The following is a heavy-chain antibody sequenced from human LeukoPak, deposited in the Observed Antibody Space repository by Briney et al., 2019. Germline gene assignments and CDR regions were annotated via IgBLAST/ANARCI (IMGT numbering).Heavy chain of an antibody. J-gene: IGHJ4*02. D-gene: IGHD2-2*02. V-gene: IGHV4-39*01. CDR3: ARPYTTSTYYFDY. CDR1: GGTIGSSSYW. Sequence: SETLRLTCTVSGGTIGSSSYWWGWIRQPPGKGQEWIGSISYSGSTHYNPSLKSRVTISVDTSKNQFSLKLSSVTAADTAVYYCARPYTTSTYYFDYWGQGTPVTVSS. CDR2: ISYSGST.